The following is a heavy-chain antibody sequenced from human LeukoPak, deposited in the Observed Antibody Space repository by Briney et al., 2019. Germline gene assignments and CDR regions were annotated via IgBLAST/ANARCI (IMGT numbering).Heavy chain of an antibody. CDR2: IIPIFGTA. D-gene: IGHD4-17*01. CDR1: GGTFSSYA. V-gene: IGHV1-69*06. CDR3: ARDRDYGDYVGNWFDP. Sequence: GASVKVSCKASGGTFSSYAISWVRQAPGQGLEWMGGIIPIFGTANYAQKFQGRVTITADKSTSTAYMELSSLRSEDTAVYYCARDRDYGDYVGNWFDPWGQGTLVTVSS. J-gene: IGHJ5*02.